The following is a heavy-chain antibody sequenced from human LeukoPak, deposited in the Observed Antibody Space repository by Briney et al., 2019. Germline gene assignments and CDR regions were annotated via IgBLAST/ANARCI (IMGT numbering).Heavy chain of an antibody. J-gene: IGHJ4*02. CDR1: GGSISSYY. CDR2: IYYSGST. V-gene: IGHV4-59*08. Sequence: PSETLSLTCTVSGGSISSYYWSWIRQSPGKGLEWIGYIYYSGSTNYNPSLKSRVTISVDTSKNQVSLKLTSVTAADTAVYYCASRAGSLAFGYWGQGTLVTVSS. CDR3: ASRAGSLAFGY.